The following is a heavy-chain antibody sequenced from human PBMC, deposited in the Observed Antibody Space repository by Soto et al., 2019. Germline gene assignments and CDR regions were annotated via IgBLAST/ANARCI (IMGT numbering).Heavy chain of an antibody. D-gene: IGHD3-22*01. CDR3: ARDWGVYDSDNTAHIPHLDS. V-gene: IGHV3-48*02. CDR2: ISIGSSTI. J-gene: IGHJ4*02. Sequence: EVQLVESGGGLVQPGGSLRLSCEASGFTFSSNGMNWVRQAPGKGLEWVSFISIGSSTIDYADSVRGRFTISRDNAKNSLYLQMNSLRDEDTAVYYCARDWGVYDSDNTAHIPHLDSWGQGTPVTVSS. CDR1: GFTFSSNG.